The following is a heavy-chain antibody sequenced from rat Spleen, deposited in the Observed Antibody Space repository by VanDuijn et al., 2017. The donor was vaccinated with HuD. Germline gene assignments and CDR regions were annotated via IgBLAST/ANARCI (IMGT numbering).Heavy chain of an antibody. J-gene: IGHJ2*01. CDR1: GFSLTDYS. V-gene: IGHV2-19*01. CDR2: IQSGGST. Sequence: QVQLKESGPGLVQPSQTLSLTCTVSGFSLTDYSVHWVRQPPGKGLEWMGRIQSGGSTDYNSALKSRLSISRDTSKSQVFLRMNSLQPEDTGTYYCVRHEPQDYFAYWGQGLLVTVSS. CDR3: VRHEPQDYFAY.